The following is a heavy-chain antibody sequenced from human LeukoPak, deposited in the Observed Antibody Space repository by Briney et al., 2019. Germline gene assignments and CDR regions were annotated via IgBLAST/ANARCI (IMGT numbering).Heavy chain of an antibody. CDR1: GYTFTGYY. D-gene: IGHD2-2*01. V-gene: IGHV1-2*02. Sequence: ASVKVSCKASGYTFTGYYMHWVRQAPGQGLEWMGWINPNSGGTNYAQKFQGRVTMNRDTPISTAYMELSRLRSDDTAVYYCTRAPGYLCSITSCYESLSFDYWGQGTLVTVSS. J-gene: IGHJ4*02. CDR3: TRAPGYLCSITSCYESLSFDY. CDR2: INPNSGGT.